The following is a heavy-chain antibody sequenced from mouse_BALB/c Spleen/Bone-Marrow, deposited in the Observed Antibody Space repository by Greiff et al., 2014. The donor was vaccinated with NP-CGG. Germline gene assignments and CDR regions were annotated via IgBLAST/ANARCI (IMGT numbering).Heavy chain of an antibody. CDR1: GFTFSSYG. CDR2: ISSGGSYT. Sequence: EVKLVESGGDLVKPGGSLKLSCAASGFTFSSYGMSWVRQTPDKRLEWVATISSGGSYTYYPDSVKGRFTISRDNAKNTLYLQMNSLKSEDTAMYYCARQTYYDYEGYFDYWGQGTTLTVSS. CDR3: ARQTYYDYEGYFDY. V-gene: IGHV5-6*01. D-gene: IGHD2-4*01. J-gene: IGHJ2*01.